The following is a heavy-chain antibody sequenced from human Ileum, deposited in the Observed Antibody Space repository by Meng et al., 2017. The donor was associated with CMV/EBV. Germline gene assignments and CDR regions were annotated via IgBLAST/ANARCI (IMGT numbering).Heavy chain of an antibody. J-gene: IGHJ3*02. CDR3: ATGGSVRVGGNDAFHI. D-gene: IGHD2-15*01. CDR2: ITGIAGNT. CDR1: GFTFSNSA. V-gene: IGHV3-23*01. Sequence: GESLKISCAASGFTFSNSAMSWVRQAPGKGLEWVSTITGIAGNTYFDTYYADSVKGRFTISRDNSRNTLYLQMNSLRAEDTAVYYCATGGSVRVGGNDAFHIWGQGAMVTVSS.